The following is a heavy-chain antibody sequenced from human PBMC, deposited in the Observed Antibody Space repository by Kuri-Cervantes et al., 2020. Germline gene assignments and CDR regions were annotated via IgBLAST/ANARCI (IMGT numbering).Heavy chain of an antibody. Sequence: SETLSLTCAVSGYSISSGYYWGWIRQPPGKGLEWIGEINHVGSTNYNPSLKSRVTISVDTSKNQFSLKLSSVTAADTAVYYCARGRLGMRANWFDPWGQGSLVTVSS. CDR2: INHVGST. CDR1: GYSISSGYY. D-gene: IGHD7-27*01. CDR3: ARGRLGMRANWFDP. J-gene: IGHJ5*02. V-gene: IGHV4-34*01.